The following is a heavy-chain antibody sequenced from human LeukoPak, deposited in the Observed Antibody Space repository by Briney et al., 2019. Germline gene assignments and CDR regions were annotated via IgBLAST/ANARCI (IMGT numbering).Heavy chain of an antibody. V-gene: IGHV3-21*01. CDR1: GFTFSSYS. CDR2: ISSSSSYI. CDR3: ARGIGRGNSGYGY. J-gene: IGHJ4*02. Sequence: GGSLRLSCAASGFTFSSYSMNWVRQAPGKGLEWVSSISSSSSYIYYADSVKGRFTISRDNAKNSLYLQMNSLRAEDTAVYYCARGIGRGNSGYGYRGQGTLVTVSS. D-gene: IGHD5-12*01.